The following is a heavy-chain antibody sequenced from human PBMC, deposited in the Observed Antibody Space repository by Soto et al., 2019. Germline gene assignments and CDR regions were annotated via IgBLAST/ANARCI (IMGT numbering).Heavy chain of an antibody. J-gene: IGHJ6*02. CDR3: ARGVPGYYAVDV. CDR2: INSSGGST. V-gene: IGHV3-23*01. Sequence: LRLSCAASGFTFSSYAMSWVRQAPGKGLEWVSAINSSGGSTNYADSVKGRFTISRDNAKNTLYLQLNSLRDEDTAVYYCARGVPGYYAVDVWGQGTTVTVSS. CDR1: GFTFSSYA.